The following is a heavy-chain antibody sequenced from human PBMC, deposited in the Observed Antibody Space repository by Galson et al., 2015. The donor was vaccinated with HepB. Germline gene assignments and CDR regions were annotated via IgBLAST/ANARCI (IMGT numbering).Heavy chain of an antibody. Sequence: SVKGRFTISRDKSKNTLHLQMNSLRPEDTALYYCARDLSSAHYPYWYFDLWGRGTPVTVSS. V-gene: IGHV3-53*01. J-gene: IGHJ2*01. D-gene: IGHD3-22*01. CDR3: ARDLSSAHYPYWYFDL.